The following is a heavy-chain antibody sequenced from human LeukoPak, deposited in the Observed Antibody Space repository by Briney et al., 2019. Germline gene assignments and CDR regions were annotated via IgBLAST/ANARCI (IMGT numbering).Heavy chain of an antibody. CDR3: ARGASV. J-gene: IGHJ4*02. Sequence: SETLSLTCTVSGGSISSYYWSWIRQPAGKGLEWIGRMYISGSTNYNPSLESRVTISVDTSKNQFSLKLSSVTAADTAVYYCARGASVWGQGTLVTVSS. CDR2: MYISGST. CDR1: GGSISSYY. V-gene: IGHV4-4*07.